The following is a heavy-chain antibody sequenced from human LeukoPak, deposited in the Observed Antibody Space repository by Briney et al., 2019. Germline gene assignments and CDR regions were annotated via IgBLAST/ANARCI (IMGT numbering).Heavy chain of an antibody. Sequence: GGSLRLSCVASEFTLRSYSMHWVRQAPGKGLEWVSYISTSSTYIYYADSVMGRFTISRDNAKNSLYLHMSSLRAEDTAVYYCGRDSSGSSIGLIDFWGQGTLVTVSS. CDR3: GRDSSGSSIGLIDF. CDR2: ISTSSTYI. CDR1: EFTLRSYS. V-gene: IGHV3-21*01. J-gene: IGHJ4*02. D-gene: IGHD1-26*01.